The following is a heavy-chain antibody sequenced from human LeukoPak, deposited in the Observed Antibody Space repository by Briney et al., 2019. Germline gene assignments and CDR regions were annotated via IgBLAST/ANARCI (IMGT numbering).Heavy chain of an antibody. D-gene: IGHD4-17*01. V-gene: IGHV1-18*01. CDR1: GYTFTKYG. J-gene: IGHJ4*02. CDR2: ISTYNGNT. Sequence: ASVKVSCKASGYTFTKYGITWVRQAPGQGLEWMGWISTYNGNTNYAQKLQGRVTMTTDTSTSTAYMKQRSLISDDAAVYYCARGDDYGDYWGLYWGQGTLVTVSS. CDR3: ARGDDYGDYWGLY.